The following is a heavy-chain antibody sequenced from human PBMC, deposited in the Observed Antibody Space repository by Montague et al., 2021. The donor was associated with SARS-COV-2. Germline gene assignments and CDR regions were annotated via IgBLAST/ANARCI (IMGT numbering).Heavy chain of an antibody. Sequence: SETLSLTCTVYGGSFSGNYWSWIRQPPGKGLEWIGEINLSESTNNNPSLKIRVTISVDTSKNQFSLNLSSVTAADTAVYYCARARAAYILTGYYFDYWGQGTLVTDSS. CDR2: INLSEST. D-gene: IGHD3-9*01. CDR1: GGSFSGNY. V-gene: IGHV4-34*01. CDR3: ARARAAYILTGYYFDY. J-gene: IGHJ4*02.